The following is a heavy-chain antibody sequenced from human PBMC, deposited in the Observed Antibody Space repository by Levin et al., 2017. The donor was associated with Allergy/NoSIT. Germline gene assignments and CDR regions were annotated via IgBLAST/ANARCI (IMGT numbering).Heavy chain of an antibody. CDR2: IWSDGSNK. CDR1: GFTFSNYG. CDR3: VRETTTGWYDY. J-gene: IGHJ4*02. V-gene: IGHV3-33*08. D-gene: IGHD6-19*01. Sequence: GGSLRLSCTASGFTFSNYGMHWIRQAPGKGLEWGAAIWSDGSNKYYAESVKGRFTISRDNSNNMLYLQMNSLRAEDTAVYHCVRETTTGWYDYWGQGTLVTVSS.